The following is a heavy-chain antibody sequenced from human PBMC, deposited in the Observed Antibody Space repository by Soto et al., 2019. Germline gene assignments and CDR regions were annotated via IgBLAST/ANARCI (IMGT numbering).Heavy chain of an antibody. CDR3: ARPHSSGWFTYDY. Sequence: SETLSLTCAVSGYSITTGSYWGWIRQPPGKGLEWIGSISQSGSSYYNPSLKSRLTILIDTSKNQFSLKLSSVTAADTAVYYCARPHSSGWFTYDYWGQGXLVTVYS. J-gene: IGHJ4*02. CDR1: GYSITTGSY. D-gene: IGHD6-19*01. V-gene: IGHV4-38-2*01. CDR2: ISQSGSS.